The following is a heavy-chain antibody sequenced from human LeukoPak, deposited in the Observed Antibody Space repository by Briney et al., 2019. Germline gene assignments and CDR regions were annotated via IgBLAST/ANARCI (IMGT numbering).Heavy chain of an antibody. Sequence: GGSLRLSCAASGFTSSSYWMSWVRQAPGKGLEWVANIQQGGSAKYYMDSVKGRFTISRDDAKSSLYLQMNSLRAEDTAVYFCARIRGDGSTFEYWGQGTLSPSPQ. CDR1: GFTSSSYW. V-gene: IGHV3-7*01. CDR3: ARIRGDGSTFEY. D-gene: IGHD5-24*01. J-gene: IGHJ4*02. CDR2: IQQGGSAK.